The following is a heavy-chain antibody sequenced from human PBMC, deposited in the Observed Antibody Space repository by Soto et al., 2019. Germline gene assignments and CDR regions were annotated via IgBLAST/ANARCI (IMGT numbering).Heavy chain of an antibody. CDR2: INPNSGGT. D-gene: IGHD3-16*02. CDR3: ARDRGYRIHYGMDV. V-gene: IGHV1-2*04. J-gene: IGHJ6*02. CDR1: GYTFTGYY. Sequence: QVQLVQSGAEVKKPGASVKVSCKASGYTFTGYYMHWVRQAPGQGLEWMGWINPNSGGTNYAQKFQGWVTMTRDTSISTAYMELSRLRSEDTAVYYCARDRGYRIHYGMDVWGQGTTVTVSS.